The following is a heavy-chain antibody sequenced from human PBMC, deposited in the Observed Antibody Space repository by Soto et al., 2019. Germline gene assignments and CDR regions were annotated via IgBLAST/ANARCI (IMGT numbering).Heavy chain of an antibody. Sequence: QVQLQESGPGLVKPSQTLSLTCTVSGGSISSAAYYWSWIRQHPGKGLEWIGYISHSGSTYYNPSIKSRVIISVDTSEIQVSLSLTSVTAADTAVYYCAREYTYGSNFFDCWGQGALVTVSS. CDR1: GGSISSAAYY. D-gene: IGHD2-2*02. J-gene: IGHJ4*02. V-gene: IGHV4-31*03. CDR2: ISHSGST. CDR3: AREYTYGSNFFDC.